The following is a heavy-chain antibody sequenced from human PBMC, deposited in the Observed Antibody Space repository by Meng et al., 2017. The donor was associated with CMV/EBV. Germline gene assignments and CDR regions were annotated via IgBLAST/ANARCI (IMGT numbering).Heavy chain of an antibody. D-gene: IGHD6-13*01. CDR1: GVPIRSGDYY. Sequence: EWGAGLAQTPQPLSPTCTACGVPIRSGDYYLSLIRQPPVKGLEWIGYISYSGSTYSNPALKRLVTISVATSKHQFSLKLSAVTDADTAVYYCARVQYSSSCDYWGQGTLVTVSS. CDR2: ISYSGST. J-gene: IGHJ4*02. CDR3: ARVQYSSSCDY. V-gene: IGHV4-30-4*08.